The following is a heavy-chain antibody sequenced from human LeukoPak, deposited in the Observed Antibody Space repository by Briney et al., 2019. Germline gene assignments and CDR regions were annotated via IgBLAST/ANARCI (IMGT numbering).Heavy chain of an antibody. J-gene: IGHJ4*02. CDR2: IKQDGSEK. CDR1: GFTFSSYW. CDR3: ARAIGESYYYDSSGVSDY. Sequence: GGSLGLSCAASGFTFSSYWRRWVRQAPGKGLEWVANIKQDGSEKYYVDSVKGRFTISRDNAKNSLYLQMNSLRAEDTAVYYCARAIGESYYYDSSGVSDYWGQGTLVTVSS. D-gene: IGHD3-22*01. V-gene: IGHV3-7*01.